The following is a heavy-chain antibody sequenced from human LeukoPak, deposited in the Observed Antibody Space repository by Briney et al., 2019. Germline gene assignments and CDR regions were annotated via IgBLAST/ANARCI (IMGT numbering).Heavy chain of an antibody. D-gene: IGHD2-2*01. CDR1: GGSISSYY. V-gene: IGHV4-59*01. Sequence: SETLSLTCTVSGGSISSYYWSWIRQPPGKGLEWIGYIYYSGSTNYNPSLKSRVTISVDTSKNQFSLKLSSVTAADTAVYYCARNSDYRSSTSCYALWGQGTLVTVSS. CDR3: ARNSDYRSSTSCYAL. J-gene: IGHJ4*02. CDR2: IYYSGST.